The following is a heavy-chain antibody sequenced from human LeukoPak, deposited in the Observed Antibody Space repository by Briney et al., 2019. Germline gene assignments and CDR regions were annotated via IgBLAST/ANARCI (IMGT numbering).Heavy chain of an antibody. CDR1: GLTFRSCG. Sequence: QAGGPLRLSCAASGLTFRSCGMHWARKAPGKGLEWVTFIPYDGSNTWYADSVKGRFTISRDNSKNTLYLQMNSLRLEDTAVYYCAKGVGGSANYYYMDVWGKGTTVTV. CDR2: IPYDGSNT. D-gene: IGHD3-10*01. CDR3: AKGVGGSANYYYMDV. J-gene: IGHJ6*03. V-gene: IGHV3-30*02.